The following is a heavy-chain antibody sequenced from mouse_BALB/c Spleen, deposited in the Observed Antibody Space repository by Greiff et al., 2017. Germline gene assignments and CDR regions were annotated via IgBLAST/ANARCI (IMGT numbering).Heavy chain of an antibody. Sequence: EVQRVESGGDLVKPGGSLKLSCAASGFTFSSYGMSWVRQTPDKRLEWVATISSGGSYTYYPDSVKGRFTISRDNAKNTLYLQMSSLKSEDTAMYYCARHALVIRSWFAYWGQGTLVTVSA. CDR1: GFTFSSYG. V-gene: IGHV5-6*01. D-gene: IGHD2-4*01. CDR2: ISSGGSYT. J-gene: IGHJ3*01. CDR3: ARHALVIRSWFAY.